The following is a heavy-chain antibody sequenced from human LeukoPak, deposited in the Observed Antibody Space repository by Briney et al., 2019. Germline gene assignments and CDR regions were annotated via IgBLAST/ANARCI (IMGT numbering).Heavy chain of an antibody. J-gene: IGHJ4*02. CDR1: GGSFSDYY. CDR2: ISYSGNT. Sequence: PSETLSLTCAVYGGSFSDYYWSWIRQPPGKGLEWIGYISYSGNTNYNPSLKSRVAISVDTSKNQFSLRLGSVTAADTAVYYCARDRGLTTSGGVGFDYWGQGILVTVSS. D-gene: IGHD4/OR15-4a*01. V-gene: IGHV4-34*11. CDR3: ARDRGLTTSGGVGFDY.